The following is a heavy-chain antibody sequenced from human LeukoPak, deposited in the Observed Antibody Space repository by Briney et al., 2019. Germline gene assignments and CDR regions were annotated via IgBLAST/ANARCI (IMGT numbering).Heavy chain of an antibody. CDR2: INPSGDST. J-gene: IGHJ4*01. CDR3: ARGYSSSYRIDY. V-gene: IGHV1-46*01. Sequence: ASVKVSCKASGYTFTNYYMHWVRQAPGQGLEWMGVINPSGDSTRYEQKFQDRVTMTRETSTRTVYMGLSSLRSEDTAVYYCARGYSSSYRIDYWGHGTLVTVSS. CDR1: GYTFTNYY. D-gene: IGHD6-19*01.